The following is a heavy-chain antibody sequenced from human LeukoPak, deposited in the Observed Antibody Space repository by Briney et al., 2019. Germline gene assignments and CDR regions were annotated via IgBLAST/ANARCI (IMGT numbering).Heavy chain of an antibody. V-gene: IGHV3-15*01. CDR3: TRGDSNRQY. CDR1: GFTFSDAW. CDR2: IKSKTDGGTT. D-gene: IGHD3-22*01. Sequence: GGSLRLSCAASGFTFSDAWMSWVRQAPGKGLEWVGRIKSKTDGGTTDDAAPVKGRFTISRDDSKNTLYLQMNSPKTEDTALYYCTRGDSNRQYWGQGTLVTVSS. J-gene: IGHJ4*02.